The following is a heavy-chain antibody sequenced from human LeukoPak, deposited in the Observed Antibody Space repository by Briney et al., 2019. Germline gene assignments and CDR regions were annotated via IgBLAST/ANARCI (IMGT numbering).Heavy chain of an antibody. CDR3: TRETEKWLEFARGYYYFMDV. CDR2: IYYSGST. Sequence: SETLSLTCTVSGGSISSSSYYWGWIRQPPGKGLERIGSIYYSGSTNYNPSLKSRVTISLDTARNQFSLKLRSVTAADTAVYYCTRETEKWLEFARGYYYFMDVWGKGTTVTVSS. CDR1: GGSISSSSYY. D-gene: IGHD5-24*01. V-gene: IGHV4-39*07. J-gene: IGHJ6*03.